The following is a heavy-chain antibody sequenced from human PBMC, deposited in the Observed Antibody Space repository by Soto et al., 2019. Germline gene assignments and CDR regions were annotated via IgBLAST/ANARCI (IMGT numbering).Heavy chain of an antibody. CDR3: ARGGYTSGWFRF. J-gene: IGHJ4*02. Sequence: QVQLQQWGAGLLKPSETLSLTCAVHGGSFRGYHWTWIRQPPGKGLEWMGEINTSGSSNDNPSLKSRVTIPRDTSENQFSLSLSSVTAADTAIYYCARGGYTSGWFRFWGQGILVTVSS. D-gene: IGHD6-19*01. CDR2: INTSGSS. V-gene: IGHV4-34*01. CDR1: GGSFRGYH.